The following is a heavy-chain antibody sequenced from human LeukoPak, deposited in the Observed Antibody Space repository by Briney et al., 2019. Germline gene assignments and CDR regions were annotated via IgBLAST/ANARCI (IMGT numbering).Heavy chain of an antibody. CDR3: ARGSGWDRYYFDY. J-gene: IGHJ4*02. Sequence: GGSLRLSCAASGFTFSSYWMSWVRQAPGKGLEWVANIKQDGSEKYYVDSVKGRFTISRDNAKNSLYLQMNSLRVEDTALYYCARGSGWDRYYFDYWGQGTLVTVSS. CDR1: GFTFSSYW. D-gene: IGHD6-19*01. V-gene: IGHV3-7*03. CDR2: IKQDGSEK.